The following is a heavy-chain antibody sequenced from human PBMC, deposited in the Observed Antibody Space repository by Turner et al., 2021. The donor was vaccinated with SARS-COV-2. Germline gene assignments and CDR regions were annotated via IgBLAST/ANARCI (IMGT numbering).Heavy chain of an antibody. Sequence: QVQLVQSGAEVKKPGASVKVSCKASGYTFTSYDINWVRQATGKGLEWMGWMNPNGGNTGYAKKFQGRVTMTRNISKSTAYMELSTLRSEDTAVYYCARGRYSGGGMDVWGQGTTVTVSS. J-gene: IGHJ6*02. CDR2: MNPNGGNT. V-gene: IGHV1-8*01. D-gene: IGHD1-26*01. CDR3: ARGRYSGGGMDV. CDR1: GYTFTSYD.